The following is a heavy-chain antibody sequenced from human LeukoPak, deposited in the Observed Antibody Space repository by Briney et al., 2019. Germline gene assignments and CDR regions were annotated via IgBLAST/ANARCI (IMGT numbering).Heavy chain of an antibody. Sequence: SETLSLTCTVSGGSISGYYWSWIRQPPGKGLEWIGYIYSSGSTNSNPSLRSRVTISVDSSKNQFSLYTTSVPATDTSVYYCARRFETSGWVDYWGQGTLVTVSS. CDR3: ARRFETSGWVDY. V-gene: IGHV4-59*08. CDR1: GGSISGYY. D-gene: IGHD6-19*01. CDR2: IYSSGST. J-gene: IGHJ4*02.